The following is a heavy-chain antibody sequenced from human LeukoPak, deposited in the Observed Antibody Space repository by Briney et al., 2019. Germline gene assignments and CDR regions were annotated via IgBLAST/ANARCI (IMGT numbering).Heavy chain of an antibody. J-gene: IGHJ4*02. CDR1: GFTFSGYS. Sequence: GGSLRLSCAASGFTFSGYSMNWARQAPGKGLEWVSYISSSTSTIYYADSVKGRFTISRDNAKNSLYLQMNSLRDDDTAVYYCARDSGPDYWGQGTLVTVSS. CDR2: ISSSTSTI. D-gene: IGHD3-10*01. V-gene: IGHV3-48*02. CDR3: ARDSGPDY.